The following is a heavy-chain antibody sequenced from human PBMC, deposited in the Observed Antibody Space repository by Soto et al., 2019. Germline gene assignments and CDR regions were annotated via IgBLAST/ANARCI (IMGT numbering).Heavy chain of an antibody. Sequence: QVQLEESGPGLVKPSQTLSLTCNVSGDSISSVYSYWSWIRQRPGKGREWIGYIYYTGNTYYNPSLESRVTISRDTSKNQFSLGVHTVTAADTAVYFCTRDRGLGDHGGYFHWGQGALVTVSS. V-gene: IGHV4-30-4*01. J-gene: IGHJ4*02. CDR3: TRDRGLGDHGGYFH. CDR2: IYYTGNT. D-gene: IGHD3-22*01. CDR1: GDSISSVYSY.